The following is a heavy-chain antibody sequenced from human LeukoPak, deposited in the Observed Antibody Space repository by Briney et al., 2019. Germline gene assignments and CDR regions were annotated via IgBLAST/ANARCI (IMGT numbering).Heavy chain of an antibody. V-gene: IGHV3-48*04. CDR1: GFTFSSYS. J-gene: IGHJ4*02. D-gene: IGHD5-12*01. CDR2: ISSSSSTI. CDR3: ARDQVATDRPYFDY. Sequence: GGSLRLSCAASGFTFSSYSMNWVRQAPGKGLEWVSYISSSSSTIYYADSVKGRFTISRDNAKNSLYLQMNSLRAEDTAVYYCARDQVATDRPYFDYWGQGTLVTVSS.